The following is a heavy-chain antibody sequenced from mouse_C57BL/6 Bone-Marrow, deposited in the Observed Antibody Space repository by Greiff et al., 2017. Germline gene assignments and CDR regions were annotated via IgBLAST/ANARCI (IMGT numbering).Heavy chain of an antibody. D-gene: IGHD3-3*01. Sequence: DVMLVESGGDLVKPGGSLKLSCAASGFTFSSYGMSWVRQTPDKRLEWVATISSGGSYTYYPDSVKGRFTISRDNAKNTLYLQMSSLKSEDTAMYYCARGGTCKRGTFDYWGQGTTLTVSS. J-gene: IGHJ2*01. CDR1: GFTFSSYG. V-gene: IGHV5-6*02. CDR2: ISSGGSYT. CDR3: ARGGTCKRGTFDY.